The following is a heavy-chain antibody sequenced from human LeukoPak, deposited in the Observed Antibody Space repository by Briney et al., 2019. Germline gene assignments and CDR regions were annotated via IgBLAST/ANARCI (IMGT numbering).Heavy chain of an antibody. CDR2: IGGSGVTT. CDR3: AKAEDSSGYYRRAFDI. J-gene: IGHJ3*02. Sequence: QPGGSLRLSCAASGFTFSSYAMSWVRQAPGIGLEWVSAIGGSGVTTYYADSVKGRFTISRDNSKNTLYLQMNSLRAEDTAIYYCAKAEDSSGYYRRAFDIWGQGTMVTVSS. V-gene: IGHV3-23*01. CDR1: GFTFSSYA. D-gene: IGHD3-22*01.